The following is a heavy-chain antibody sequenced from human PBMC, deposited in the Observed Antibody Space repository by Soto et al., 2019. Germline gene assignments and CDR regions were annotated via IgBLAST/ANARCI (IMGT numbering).Heavy chain of an antibody. V-gene: IGHV3-23*01. CDR1: GFTFSTYA. J-gene: IGHJ4*02. CDR2: FSGSGDST. D-gene: IGHD6-19*01. Sequence: GGSLRLSCAASGFTFSTYAMNWVRQAPGKGLEWVSGFSGSGDSTYYADSVKGRFTVSRDNSKNTLYLQMNSLRAEDTAVFYCAKERSSGWSLDYWGQGTLVTVSS. CDR3: AKERSSGWSLDY.